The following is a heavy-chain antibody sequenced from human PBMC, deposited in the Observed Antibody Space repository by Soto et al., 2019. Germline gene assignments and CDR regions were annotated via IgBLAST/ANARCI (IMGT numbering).Heavy chain of an antibody. Sequence: GASVKVSCKASGGTFSSYAISWVRQAPGQGLEWMGWISAYNGNTNYAQKLQGRVTMTTDTSTSTAYMELRSLRSDDTAVYYCARDLFGVVIRKGYGMDVGGQGTTVTVSS. CDR1: GGTFSSYA. CDR3: ARDLFGVVIRKGYGMDV. CDR2: ISAYNGNT. D-gene: IGHD3-3*01. J-gene: IGHJ6*02. V-gene: IGHV1-18*01.